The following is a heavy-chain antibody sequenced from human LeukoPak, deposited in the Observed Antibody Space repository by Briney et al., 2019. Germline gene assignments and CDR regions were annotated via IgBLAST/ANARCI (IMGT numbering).Heavy chain of an antibody. CDR3: ATGYCGGDCYSANWFDP. Sequence: ASVKVSCKVSGYTLTELSMHWVRQAPGKGLEWMGGFDPEDGETIYAQKFQGRVTMTEDTSTDTAYMELSSLRSEDTAVYYCATGYCGGDCYSANWFDPWGQGTLVTVSS. D-gene: IGHD2-21*02. CDR2: FDPEDGET. CDR1: GYTLTELS. J-gene: IGHJ5*02. V-gene: IGHV1-24*01.